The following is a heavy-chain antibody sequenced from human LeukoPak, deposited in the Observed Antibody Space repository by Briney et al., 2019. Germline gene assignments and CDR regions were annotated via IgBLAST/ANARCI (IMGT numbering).Heavy chain of an antibody. CDR3: ARLPYYYDSSGYSAPDY. CDR1: GYSISSGYY. V-gene: IGHV4-38-2*01. D-gene: IGHD3-22*01. Sequence: SETLSLTCAVSGYSISSGYYWGWIRQPPGKGLEWIGSIYHSGSTYYNPSLKSRVTISVDTSKNQFSLKLSSVTAADTAVYYCARLPYYYDSSGYSAPDYWGQGTLVTVSS. J-gene: IGHJ4*02. CDR2: IYHSGST.